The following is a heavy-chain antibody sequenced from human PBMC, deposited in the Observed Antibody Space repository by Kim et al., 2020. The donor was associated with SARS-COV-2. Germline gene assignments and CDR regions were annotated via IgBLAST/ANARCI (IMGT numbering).Heavy chain of an antibody. D-gene: IGHD3-10*01. CDR2: GST. V-gene: IGHV1-2*02. Sequence: GSTNCAQKFQGRVTMTRTTSISTVYLELTILRSDDTAVYYCARGSLLDFDYWGQGTLVTVS. J-gene: IGHJ4*02. CDR3: ARGSLLDFDY.